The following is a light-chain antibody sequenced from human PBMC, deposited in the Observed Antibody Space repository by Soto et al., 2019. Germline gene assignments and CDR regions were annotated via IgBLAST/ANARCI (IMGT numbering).Light chain of an antibody. V-gene: IGLV2-14*01. CDR2: EVS. Sequence: QSALTQPASVSGSPGQSITISGTGTSSDVGGYNYVSWYQQHPGKAPKLMIYEVSNRPSGVSNRFSGSKSGNTASLTISGLQAEDEAEYYCSSYTSSSTFVVFGGGTQLTVL. J-gene: IGLJ2*01. CDR3: SSYTSSSTFVV. CDR1: SSDVGGYNY.